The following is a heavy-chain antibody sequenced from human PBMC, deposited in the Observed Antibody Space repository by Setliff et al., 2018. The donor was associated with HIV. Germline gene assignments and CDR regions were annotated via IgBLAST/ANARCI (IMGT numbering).Heavy chain of an antibody. CDR2: MYTSGSA. CDR3: ARDGPYDSIGINY. CDR1: GDSISSYY. Sequence: SETLSLTCTVSGDSISSYYWSWIRQPPGKGLEWIGHMYTSGSANYNPSLSSRVTISLDTSKNQFSLKLSSVTAADTAVYYCARDGPYDSIGINYWGQGTLVTVSS. D-gene: IGHD3-22*01. V-gene: IGHV4-4*08. J-gene: IGHJ4*02.